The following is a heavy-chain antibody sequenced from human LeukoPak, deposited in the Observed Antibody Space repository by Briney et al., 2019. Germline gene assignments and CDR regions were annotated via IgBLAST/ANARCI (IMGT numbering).Heavy chain of an antibody. CDR2: IYSGGST. Sequence: PGGSLRLSCADCGFTVSSNFMSWVRQAPGEGREWGSVIYSGGSTNYADSVVGRFTISRDNSKSTLYLQMNSLRAEDTAVYYCERGDLVCFDYWGQGTLVTVSS. V-gene: IGHV3-66*01. CDR1: GFTVSSNF. D-gene: IGHD3-16*01. J-gene: IGHJ4*02. CDR3: ERGDLVCFDY.